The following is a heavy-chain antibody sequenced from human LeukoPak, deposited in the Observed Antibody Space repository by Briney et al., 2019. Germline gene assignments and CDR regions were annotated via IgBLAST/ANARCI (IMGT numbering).Heavy chain of an antibody. CDR2: ISTHSNYI. J-gene: IGHJ4*02. CDR1: GFTLSDHY. V-gene: IGHV3-21*01. Sequence: GGSLRLSCAASGFTLSDHYMNWVRQAPGKGLEWASSISTHSNYIYYADSLKGRFTISRDNAKNSLHLQMNSLRADDTAIYYCARGHYDSSGSLDCWGQGTRVTVSS. D-gene: IGHD3-22*01. CDR3: ARGHYDSSGSLDC.